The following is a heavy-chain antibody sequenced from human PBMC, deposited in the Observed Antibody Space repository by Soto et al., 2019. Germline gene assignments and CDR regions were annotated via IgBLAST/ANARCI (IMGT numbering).Heavy chain of an antibody. J-gene: IGHJ6*02. D-gene: IGHD3-9*01. Sequence: GGSLRLSCAASGFTFSSYAMHWVRQAPGKGLEWVAVISYDGSNKYYADSVKGRFTISRDNSKNTLYLQMNSLRAEDTAVYYCARPHYDIVTGHPYYYYYGMDVWGQGTTVTVAS. CDR3: ARPHYDIVTGHPYYYYYGMDV. V-gene: IGHV3-30-3*01. CDR2: ISYDGSNK. CDR1: GFTFSSYA.